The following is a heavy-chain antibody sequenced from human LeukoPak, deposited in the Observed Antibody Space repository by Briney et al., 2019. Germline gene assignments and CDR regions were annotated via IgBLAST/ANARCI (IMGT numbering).Heavy chain of an antibody. J-gene: IGHJ5*02. CDR3: ARHKVLTGLWFSNWFDP. V-gene: IGHV4-59*08. D-gene: IGHD3-10*01. CDR1: GGSISSYY. CDR2: IYYSGST. Sequence: SETLSLTCTVSGGSISSYYWSWIRQPPGKGLEWIGYIYYSGSTNYNPSLKSRVTISVDTSKNQFSLKLSSVTAADTAVYYCARHKVLTGLWFSNWFDPWGQGTLVTVSS.